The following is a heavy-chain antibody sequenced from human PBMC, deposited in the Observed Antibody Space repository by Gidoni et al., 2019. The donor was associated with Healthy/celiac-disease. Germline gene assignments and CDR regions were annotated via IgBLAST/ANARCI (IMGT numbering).Heavy chain of an antibody. D-gene: IGHD3-22*01. CDR1: VFTFRNAW. V-gene: IGHV3-15*01. CDR3: TTGFYRYDSSGYLDAFDI. CDR2: IKSKTDGGTT. J-gene: IGHJ3*02. Sequence: EVQLLDSGGGLVKAGGSLSLPLAPSVFTFRNAWFIWVRQAPGKGLEWVGRIKSKTDGGTTDYATPVKGRFTISRHDSQNTLYLQMNSLKTEDTAVYYCTTGFYRYDSSGYLDAFDIWGQGTMVTVSS.